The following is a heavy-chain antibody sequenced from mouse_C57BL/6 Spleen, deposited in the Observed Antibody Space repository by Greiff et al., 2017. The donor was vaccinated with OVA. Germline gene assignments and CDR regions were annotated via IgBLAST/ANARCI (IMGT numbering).Heavy chain of an antibody. CDR2: IHPNSGST. V-gene: IGHV1-64*01. J-gene: IGHJ3*01. Sequence: VQLQQPGAELVKPGASVKLSCKASGYTFTSYWMHWVKQRPGQGLEWIGMIHPNSGSTNYNEKFKSKATLTVYKSSSTAYMQLSSLTSEDSAVYYCARSGALSNWFAYWGQGTLVTVSA. CDR1: GYTFTSYW. D-gene: IGHD2-5*01. CDR3: ARSGALSNWFAY.